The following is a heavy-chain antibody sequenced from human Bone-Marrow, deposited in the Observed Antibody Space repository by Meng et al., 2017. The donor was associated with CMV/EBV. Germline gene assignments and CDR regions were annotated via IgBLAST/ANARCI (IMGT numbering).Heavy chain of an antibody. D-gene: IGHD5-18*01. CDR3: AAERGTAMVIDY. J-gene: IGHJ4*02. Sequence: ASGSSFSINGISWMRQAPVQGLEWMGGIIPILGNANYAQKFQGRVTIATDDSTSTAYRRLSSLESEDTAVYYCAAERGTAMVIDYWGQGTLVTVSS. V-gene: IGHV1-69*05. CDR2: IIPILGNA. CDR1: GSSFSING.